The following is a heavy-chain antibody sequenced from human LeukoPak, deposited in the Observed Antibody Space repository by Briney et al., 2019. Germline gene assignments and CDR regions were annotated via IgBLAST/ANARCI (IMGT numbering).Heavy chain of an antibody. CDR2: IKSKTDGGTT. CDR1: GFTFSNAW. V-gene: IGHV3-15*01. J-gene: IGHJ5*02. D-gene: IGHD3-16*01. Sequence: PGGSLRLSCAASGFTFSNAWMSWVRQAPGKGLEWVGRIKSKTDGGTTDYAAPVKGRFTISRDDSKNTLYLQMNSLRAEDTAVYYCARDFGPSTALPALGWFDPWGQGTLVTVSS. CDR3: ARDFGPSTALPALGWFDP.